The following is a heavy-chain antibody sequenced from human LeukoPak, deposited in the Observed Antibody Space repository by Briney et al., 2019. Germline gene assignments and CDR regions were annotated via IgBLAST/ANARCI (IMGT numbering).Heavy chain of an antibody. D-gene: IGHD6-19*01. Sequence: GGSLRLSCAASGFTFDDYGMSWVRQAPGKGLEWVSGINWNGGSTGYADSVKGRFTISRDNAKNSLYLQMNSLRAEDTAVYYCARDRSVAVAGTVMVYWGQGTLVTVSS. J-gene: IGHJ4*02. V-gene: IGHV3-20*04. CDR2: INWNGGST. CDR3: ARDRSVAVAGTVMVY. CDR1: GFTFDDYG.